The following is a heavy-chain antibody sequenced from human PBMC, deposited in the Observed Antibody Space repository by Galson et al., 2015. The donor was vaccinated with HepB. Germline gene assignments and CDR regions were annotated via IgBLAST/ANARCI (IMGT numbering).Heavy chain of an antibody. Sequence: SLTCVVSGGSIRTEDWWSWVRQSPGKRLEWIGQIYHSGDVNYNPSLKSRVIMSVDTSKNQFSLRLNSVTAADTAIYYCARDWIRDGASYYFDYWGQGTLVTVSS. CDR1: GGSIRTEDW. CDR3: ARDWIRDGASYYFDY. CDR2: IYHSGDV. D-gene: IGHD5-24*01. V-gene: IGHV4/OR15-8*02. J-gene: IGHJ4*02.